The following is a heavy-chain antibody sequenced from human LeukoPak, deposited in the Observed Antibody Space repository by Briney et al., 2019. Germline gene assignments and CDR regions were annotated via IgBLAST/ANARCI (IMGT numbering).Heavy chain of an antibody. Sequence: GGSLRLSCAASGITFSHYGMHWVRQAPGKGLEWVAIIWYDGSKEYYEDSVKGRFTISRDNSKNTLYLQMNSLRAEDTAVYYCARVTCSGSSCYVGLGIDYWGQGTLVTVSS. D-gene: IGHD2-15*01. CDR2: IWYDGSKE. CDR1: GITFSHYG. CDR3: ARVTCSGSSCYVGLGIDY. V-gene: IGHV3-33*01. J-gene: IGHJ4*02.